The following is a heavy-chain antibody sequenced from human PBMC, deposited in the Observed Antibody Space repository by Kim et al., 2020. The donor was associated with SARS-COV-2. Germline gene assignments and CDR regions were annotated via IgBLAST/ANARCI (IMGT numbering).Heavy chain of an antibody. J-gene: IGHJ4*02. D-gene: IGHD2-8*02. CDR1: GYIFTNFA. CDR2: INTGTGNT. V-gene: IGHV1-3*04. CDR3: ARDLFHTGFDY. Sequence: ASVKVSCKASGYIFTNFAIQWVRQAPGQALEWMGWINTGTGNTKFSQHFLGRVTFTRDTSANTAYMELSSLGSEDTAVYYCARDLFHTGFDYWGLGTLV.